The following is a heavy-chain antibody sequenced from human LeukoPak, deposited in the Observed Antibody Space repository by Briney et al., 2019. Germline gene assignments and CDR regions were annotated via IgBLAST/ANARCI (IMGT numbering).Heavy chain of an antibody. CDR3: ARNGRAINPFNAFDN. V-gene: IGHV3-33*01. CDR2: IWYDGTDK. Sequence: GGSLRLSCAASGFTFINYGMHWVRQAPGKGLEWVAVIWYDGTDKYYADSVKGRFPISRDNSKNTLYLQMNSLRGEDTALYYCARNGRAINPFNAFDNWGQGTVVTVSS. D-gene: IGHD5-12*01. J-gene: IGHJ3*02. CDR1: GFTFINYG.